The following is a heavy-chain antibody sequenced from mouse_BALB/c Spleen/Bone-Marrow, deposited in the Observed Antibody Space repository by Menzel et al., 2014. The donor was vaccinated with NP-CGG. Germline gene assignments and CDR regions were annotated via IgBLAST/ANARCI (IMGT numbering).Heavy chain of an antibody. D-gene: IGHD2-4*01. Sequence: VQLVESGAELMKPGASVKISCKATGYTFXTYWIEWVKQRPGHGLEWIGEILPGSGTTNYNEKFKGKATFTADTSSNTAYMQLSSLTSEDSAVYYCARLITTGGFAYWGQGTLVTVSA. V-gene: IGHV1-9*01. CDR3: ARLITTGGFAY. CDR1: GYTFXTYW. J-gene: IGHJ3*01. CDR2: ILPGSGTT.